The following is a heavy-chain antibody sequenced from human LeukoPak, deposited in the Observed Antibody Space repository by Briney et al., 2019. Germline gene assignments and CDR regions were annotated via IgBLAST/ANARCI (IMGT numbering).Heavy chain of an antibody. CDR2: INPSGGST. V-gene: IGHV1-46*01. J-gene: IGHJ4*02. D-gene: IGHD1-7*01. CDR3: ASGNWNYRGAFDY. CDR1: GYTFTSYY. Sequence: ASVKVSCKASGYTFTSYYMHWVRQAPGQGLEWMGIINPSGGSTSYAQKFQGRITMTRDTSTSTVYMELSSLKSEDTAVYYCASGNWNYRGAFDYWGQGTLVTVSS.